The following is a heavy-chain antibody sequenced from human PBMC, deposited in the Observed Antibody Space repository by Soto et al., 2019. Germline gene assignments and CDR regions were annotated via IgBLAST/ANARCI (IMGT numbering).Heavy chain of an antibody. CDR3: ARDNVGGDLHKGELEY. Sequence: QVQLVQSGAEVKKPGASVKVSCKASGYTFNSYVLHWVRQAPGQMLEWMGWINAGNGKTKYSQKLQGRLTFSRDTSASTAYMELSSLRSEDTAVYYCARDNVGGDLHKGELEYWGQGTLVTVSS. CDR1: GYTFNSYV. J-gene: IGHJ4*02. V-gene: IGHV1-3*01. D-gene: IGHD3-10*01. CDR2: INAGNGKT.